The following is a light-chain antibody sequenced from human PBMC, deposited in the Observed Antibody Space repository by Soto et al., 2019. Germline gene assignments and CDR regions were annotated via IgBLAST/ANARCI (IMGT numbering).Light chain of an antibody. Sequence: QSVLTQPPSVSGAPGQRVTISCTGSSSNIGAGYDVHWYQQLPGTAPKLLIYGNSNRPSGVPDRFSGSKSGTSASLAITGLQDEDEADYYCQSYDSSLSRVFGTGTQLTVL. CDR1: SSNIGAGYD. CDR3: QSYDSSLSRV. CDR2: GNS. J-gene: IGLJ1*01. V-gene: IGLV1-40*01.